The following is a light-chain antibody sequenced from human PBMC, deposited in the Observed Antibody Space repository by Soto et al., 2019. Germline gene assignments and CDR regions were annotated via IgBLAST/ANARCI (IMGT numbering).Light chain of an antibody. CDR2: DGS. V-gene: IGKV3-11*01. Sequence: EIVLTQSPATLSLSPGERATLSCRASQSVSNWLFWYQQKPGQAPRLLIYDGSNRATGIPARFSGSGSGTGFTLTIASLQSEDFAVYYCQHYNNWPFTFGPGTRWIS. J-gene: IGKJ3*01. CDR3: QHYNNWPFT. CDR1: QSVSNW.